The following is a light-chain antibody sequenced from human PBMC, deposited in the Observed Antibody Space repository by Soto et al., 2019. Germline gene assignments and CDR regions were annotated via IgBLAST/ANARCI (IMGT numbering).Light chain of an antibody. CDR2: GAS. Sequence: EIVVKQSPATLSVSPGERATLSCRASQSVSSNLAWYQQKPGQAPRLLIYGASTRATGIPARFSGSGSGTEFTLTISSLQSEDFAVYYCQQYNIWPPLTFGQGTKVDIK. V-gene: IGKV3-15*01. J-gene: IGKJ2*01. CDR3: QQYNIWPPLT. CDR1: QSVSSN.